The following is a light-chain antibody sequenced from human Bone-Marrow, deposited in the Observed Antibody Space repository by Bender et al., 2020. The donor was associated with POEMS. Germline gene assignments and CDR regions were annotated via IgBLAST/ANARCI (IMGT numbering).Light chain of an antibody. CDR1: SSNIGAHS. CDR2: SSH. CDR3: AVRDDSLNCWV. J-gene: IGLJ3*02. V-gene: IGLV1-44*01. Sequence: QSVLTQPPSASGTPGQRVTISCSGGSSNIGAHSVNWYQHLPGTAPKLLIYSSHRRPSEVPDRFSGSRSGTSASMAISGLQSEDEADYSCAVRDDSLNCWVVGGGTKLTVL.